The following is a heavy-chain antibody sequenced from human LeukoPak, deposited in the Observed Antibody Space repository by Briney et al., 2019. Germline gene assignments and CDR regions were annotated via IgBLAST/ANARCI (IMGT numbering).Heavy chain of an antibody. V-gene: IGHV4-34*01. J-gene: IGHJ6*03. CDR2: INHSGST. Sequence: PSETLSLTCAVYGGSFSGYYWSWIRQPPGKGLEWIWEINHSGSTNYNPSLKSRVTISVDTSKNQFSLKLSSVTAADTAVYYCARGIAVADPHYYYMDVWGKGTTVTVSS. CDR1: GGSFSGYY. D-gene: IGHD6-19*01. CDR3: ARGIAVADPHYYYMDV.